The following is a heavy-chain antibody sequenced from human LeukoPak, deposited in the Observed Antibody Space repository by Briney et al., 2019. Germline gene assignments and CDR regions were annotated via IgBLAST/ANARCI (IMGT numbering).Heavy chain of an antibody. J-gene: IGHJ3*02. V-gene: IGHV4-34*01. D-gene: IGHD1-26*01. CDR3: ARGIIVGAPDAFDI. Sequence: SETLSLTCAVYGGSFSGYCWSWIRQPPGKGLEWIGEINHSGSTNYNPSLKSRVTISVDTSKNQFSLKLSSVTAADTAVYYCARGIIVGAPDAFDIWGQGTMVTVSS. CDR2: INHSGST. CDR1: GGSFSGYC.